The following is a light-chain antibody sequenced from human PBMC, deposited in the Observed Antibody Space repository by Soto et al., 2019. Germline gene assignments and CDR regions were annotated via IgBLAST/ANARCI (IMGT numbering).Light chain of an antibody. CDR2: DAS. Sequence: EIVLTQSPATLSLSPGERASLSCRASQSVGSSLAWYQQRPGQAPRLLIYDASNRATGIPARFSGGGSGTDFTLTISSLEPEDFAVYYCQQRTSWPPDLTFGGGTKVDIK. CDR3: QQRTSWPPDLT. V-gene: IGKV3-11*01. J-gene: IGKJ4*01. CDR1: QSVGSS.